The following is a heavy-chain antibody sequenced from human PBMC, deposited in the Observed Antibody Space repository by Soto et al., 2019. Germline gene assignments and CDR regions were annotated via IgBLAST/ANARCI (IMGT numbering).Heavy chain of an antibody. V-gene: IGHV4-59*01. D-gene: IGHD2-2*01. CDR3: AKLSSASGQGVTTSYFDY. Sequence: SETLSLTCTVSGGCIHRNYWSWIRQSPGKGLEWIGYIYYSGSTDYNPSLKRRVTILVDTSKSQCYLKLRSVTAADTAVYYCAKLSSASGQGVTTSYFDYWGRGSMVSVSS. CDR2: IYYSGST. CDR1: GGCIHRNY. J-gene: IGHJ4*02.